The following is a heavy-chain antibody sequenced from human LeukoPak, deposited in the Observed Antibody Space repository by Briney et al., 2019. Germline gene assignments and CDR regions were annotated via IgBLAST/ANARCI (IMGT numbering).Heavy chain of an antibody. V-gene: IGHV3-53*01. CDR3: ARAILDYYDSSGYDY. D-gene: IGHD3-22*01. CDR2: IYSGGST. Sequence: GGSLRLSCAASGFTVSSNYMSWVRQAPGKGLEWVSVIYSGGSTYYADSVKGRFTISRDNSKNTLYLQMNSLRAEDTAVYYCARAILDYYDSSGYDYWGQGTLVTVSS. CDR1: GFTVSSNY. J-gene: IGHJ4*02.